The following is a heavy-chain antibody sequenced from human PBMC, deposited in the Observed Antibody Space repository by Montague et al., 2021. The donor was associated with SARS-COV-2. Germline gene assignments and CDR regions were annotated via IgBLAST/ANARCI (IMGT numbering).Heavy chain of an antibody. V-gene: IGHV3-74*01. CDR2: INSDGSST. Sequence: SLRLSCAASGFTFSSYWMHWVRQAPGKGLVWVSRINSDGSSTSYADPVKGRFTISRDNAKNTLYLQMNSLRAEDTAVYYCARDQPIVVVPAAIRGYYYYGMDVWGQGTTVTVSS. CDR1: GFTFSSYW. D-gene: IGHD2-2*02. CDR3: ARDQPIVVVPAAIRGYYYYGMDV. J-gene: IGHJ6*02.